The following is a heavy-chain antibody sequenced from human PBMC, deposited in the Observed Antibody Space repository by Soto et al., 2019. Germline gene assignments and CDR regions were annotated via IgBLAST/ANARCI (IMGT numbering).Heavy chain of an antibody. Sequence: GGSLRLSCAASGFTFSSHGMHWVRQTPGKGLEWVAHIWYDGNNKYYGDSVKGRFTISRDNSKNTLYLQMNSLRAEDTAVYYCARPLWRDDYNWGYFDLWGRGTLVTVSS. CDR2: IWYDGNNK. CDR1: GFTFSSHG. D-gene: IGHD4-4*01. J-gene: IGHJ2*01. CDR3: ARPLWRDDYNWGYFDL. V-gene: IGHV3-33*01.